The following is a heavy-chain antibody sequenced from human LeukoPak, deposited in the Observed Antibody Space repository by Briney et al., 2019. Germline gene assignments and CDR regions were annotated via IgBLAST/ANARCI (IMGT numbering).Heavy chain of an antibody. J-gene: IGHJ4*02. Sequence: GGSLRLSCAASGFTFSRYGMHWVRQAPGKGLEGVAVISYDGSNKYYVDSVTGRFTTSKDNSKNTLYLQMNSLRAEDTAVYYCAKDRDILTGYLDYWGQGTLVTVSS. CDR2: ISYDGSNK. CDR3: AKDRDILTGYLDY. D-gene: IGHD3-9*01. CDR1: GFTFSRYG. V-gene: IGHV3-30*18.